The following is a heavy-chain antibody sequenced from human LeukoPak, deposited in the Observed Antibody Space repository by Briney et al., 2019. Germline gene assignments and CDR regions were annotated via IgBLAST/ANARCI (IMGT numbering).Heavy chain of an antibody. CDR1: GGSFSTYY. CDR3: ARDAKYYYGSRTYFFFEY. V-gene: IGHV4-4*07. CDR2: IYTSGTT. Sequence: PSETLSLTCSVSGGSFSTYYWSWIRQPAGKGLEWIGHIYTSGTTNYNPSLKSRVTMSIDTSKNQFSLKLSSVTAADTAIYYCARDAKYYYGSRTYFFFEYWGQGTLLSVSS. D-gene: IGHD3-10*01. J-gene: IGHJ4*02.